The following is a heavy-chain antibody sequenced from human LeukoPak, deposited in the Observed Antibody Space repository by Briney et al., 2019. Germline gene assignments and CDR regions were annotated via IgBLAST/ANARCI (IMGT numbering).Heavy chain of an antibody. CDR3: ARLPYFEGFDY. CDR2: IAASGTT. D-gene: IGHD3-9*01. J-gene: IGHJ4*02. Sequence: SETLSLTCSVSGGSIESYYWSWIRQPPGKGLEFIGYIAASGTTKHNPSLKSRVTLSMDTSKNQFSLKLTSVSAADTAVYFCARLPYFEGFDYWGQGIQVIVSS. CDR1: GGSIESYY. V-gene: IGHV4-4*08.